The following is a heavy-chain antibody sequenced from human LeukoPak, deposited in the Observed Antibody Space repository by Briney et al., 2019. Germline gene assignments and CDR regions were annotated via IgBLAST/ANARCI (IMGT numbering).Heavy chain of an antibody. Sequence: SETLSLTCAVYGGSFSGYYWSWIRQPPGKGLEWIGEINHSGSTNYNPSLKSRVTISVDTSKNQFSLKLSSVTAADTAVYYCARRPHHYYYGNRQRAFDYWGQGTLVTVSS. CDR3: ARRPHHYYYGNRQRAFDY. D-gene: IGHD3-10*01. J-gene: IGHJ4*02. V-gene: IGHV4-34*01. CDR1: GGSFSGYY. CDR2: INHSGST.